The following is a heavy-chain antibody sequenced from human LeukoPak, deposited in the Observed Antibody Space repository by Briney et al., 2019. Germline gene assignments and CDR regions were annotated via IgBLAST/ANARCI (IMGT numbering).Heavy chain of an antibody. J-gene: IGHJ5*02. D-gene: IGHD2-15*01. Sequence: GGSLRLSCAASGFTFSSYGMHWVRQAPGKGLEWVAVISYDGSNKYYADSVKGRFTISRDNSKNTLYLQMNSLRAEDTAVYYCASSGGINWFDPWGQGTLVTVSS. V-gene: IGHV3-30*03. CDR3: ASSGGINWFDP. CDR2: ISYDGSNK. CDR1: GFTFSSYG.